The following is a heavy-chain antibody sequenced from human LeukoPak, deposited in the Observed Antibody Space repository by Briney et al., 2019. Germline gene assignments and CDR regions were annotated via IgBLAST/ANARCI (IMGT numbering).Heavy chain of an antibody. CDR2: ISYDGSNK. Sequence: PGGSLRLSCAASGFTFSSYGMHWVRQAPGKGLEWVAVISYDGSNKYYADSVKGRFTISRDNSKNTLYLQMNSLRAEDTAVYYCAKPLSFLEWLQAFDYWGQGTLVTVSS. V-gene: IGHV3-30*18. CDR3: AKPLSFLEWLQAFDY. J-gene: IGHJ4*02. CDR1: GFTFSSYG. D-gene: IGHD3-3*02.